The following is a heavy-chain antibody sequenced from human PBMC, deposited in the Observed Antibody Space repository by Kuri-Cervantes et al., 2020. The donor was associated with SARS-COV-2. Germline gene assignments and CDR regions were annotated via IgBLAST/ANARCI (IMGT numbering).Heavy chain of an antibody. J-gene: IGHJ4*02. CDR2: ISGSSSRI. CDR1: GFTFSTYS. V-gene: IGHV3-48*01. CDR3: ARDEDYAFDY. D-gene: IGHD4-17*01. Sequence: GESLKISCATSGFTFSTYSMNWVRQAPGKGLEWVSYISGSSSRIYYADSVKGRFTISRDNAKNSVYLQMKSLRAEDTAVYYCARDEDYAFDYWGQGTLVTVSS.